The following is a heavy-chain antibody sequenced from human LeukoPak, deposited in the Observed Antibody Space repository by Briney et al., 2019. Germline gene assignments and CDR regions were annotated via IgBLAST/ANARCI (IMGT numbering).Heavy chain of an antibody. J-gene: IGHJ4*02. V-gene: IGHV3-9*01. CDR3: AKDKFPSQQQLVPIHGNYFEY. CDR2: ISWNSGSI. Sequence: PGGSLRLSCAASGFTFSSYAMSWVRQAPGKGLEWVSGISWNSGSIGYADSVKGRFTISRDNAKNSLYLQMNSLRAEDTALYYCAKDKFPSQQQLVPIHGNYFEYWGQGTLVTVSS. D-gene: IGHD6-13*01. CDR1: GFTFSSYA.